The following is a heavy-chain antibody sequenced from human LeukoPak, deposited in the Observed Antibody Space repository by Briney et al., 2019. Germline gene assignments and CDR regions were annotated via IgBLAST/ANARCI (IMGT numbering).Heavy chain of an antibody. V-gene: IGHV3-21*01. CDR1: GFTFSSYS. CDR2: ISSSSYI. J-gene: IGHJ5*02. CDR3: ARDFGYYDSSGYYPP. Sequence: PGGSLRLSCAASGFTFSSYSMNWVRQAPGKGLEWVSSISSSSYIYYADSVKGRFTISRDNAKNSLYLQMNSLRAEDTAVYYCARDFGYYDSSGYYPPWGQGTLVTVSS. D-gene: IGHD3-22*01.